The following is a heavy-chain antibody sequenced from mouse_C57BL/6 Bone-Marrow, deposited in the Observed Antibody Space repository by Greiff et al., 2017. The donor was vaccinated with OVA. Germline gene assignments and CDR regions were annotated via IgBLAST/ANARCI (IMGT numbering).Heavy chain of an antibody. CDR2: ISSGSSTI. J-gene: IGHJ2*01. V-gene: IGHV5-17*01. CDR1: GFTFSDYG. Sequence: EVHLVESGGGLVKPGGSLKLSCAASGFTFSDYGMHWVHQAPEKGLEWVAYISSGSSTIYYADTVKGRFTISRDNAKNTLFLQMTSLRSEDTAMYYCARRDYYGYFDYWGQGTTLTVSS. CDR3: ARRDYYGYFDY. D-gene: IGHD1-1*01.